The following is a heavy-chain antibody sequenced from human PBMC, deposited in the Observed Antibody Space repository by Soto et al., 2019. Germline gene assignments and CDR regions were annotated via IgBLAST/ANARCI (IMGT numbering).Heavy chain of an antibody. CDR1: GGSINTYNLF. V-gene: IGHV4-39*01. D-gene: IGHD2-21*02. J-gene: IGHJ4*02. CDR3: ARINVTLDL. Sequence: QWQLQESGPGLVGPSETLSLTCTVSGGSINTYNLFWAWVRQPPGKGLEWIASIHYGGNAYYSPSLSIRVTISRDTSDNRVSLEMTSVTAADTAVYYCARINVTLDLWGQGTLVTVSS. CDR2: IHYGGNA.